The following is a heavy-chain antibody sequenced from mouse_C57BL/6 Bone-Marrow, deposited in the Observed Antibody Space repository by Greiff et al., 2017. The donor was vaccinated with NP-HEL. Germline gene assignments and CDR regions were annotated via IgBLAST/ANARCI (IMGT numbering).Heavy chain of an antibody. CDR2: IYPGSGNT. V-gene: IGHV1-76*01. CDR1: GYTFTDYY. D-gene: IGHD1-1*01. J-gene: IGHJ2*01. Sequence: VQLQQSGAELVRPGASVKLSCKASGYTFTDYYINWVKQRPGQGLEWIARIYPGSGNTYYNEKFKGKATLTAEKSSSTAYMQLSSLTSEDSAVYFCARSVPITTVFDDWGQGTTLTVSS. CDR3: ARSVPITTVFDD.